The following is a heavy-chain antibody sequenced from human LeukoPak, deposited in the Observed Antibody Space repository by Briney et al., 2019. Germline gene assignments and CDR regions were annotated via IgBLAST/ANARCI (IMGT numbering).Heavy chain of an antibody. Sequence: SETPSLTCTVSGGSVSNGNYYWSWLRQPPGKALEWIGYIYYSGSTYYNPSLEGRVTISVDTSKNQFSVKLSSVTTADTAVYYCARSQNYYGSGDYWSQGTLVTVSP. D-gene: IGHD3-10*01. V-gene: IGHV4-61*01. CDR2: IYYSGST. CDR3: ARSQNYYGSGDY. J-gene: IGHJ4*02. CDR1: GGSVSNGNYY.